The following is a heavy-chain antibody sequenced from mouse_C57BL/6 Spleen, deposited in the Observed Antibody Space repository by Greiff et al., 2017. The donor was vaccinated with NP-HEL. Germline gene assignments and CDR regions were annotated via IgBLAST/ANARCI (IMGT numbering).Heavy chain of an antibody. J-gene: IGHJ2*01. CDR1: GYTFTSYG. CDR3: ARVTTVVATDY. V-gene: IGHV1-53*01. CDR2: INPSNGGT. Sequence: QVQLQQSGTELVKPGASVKLSCKASGYTFTSYGMHWVKQRPGQGLEWIGNINPSNGGTNYNEKFKGKATLTVDKSSSTAYMQLSSLTSEVSAVYYCARVTTVVATDYWGQGTTLTVSS. D-gene: IGHD1-1*01.